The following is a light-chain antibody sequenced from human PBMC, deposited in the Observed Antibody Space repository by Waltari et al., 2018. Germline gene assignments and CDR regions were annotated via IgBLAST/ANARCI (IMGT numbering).Light chain of an antibody. CDR3: YSYAGGRV. V-gene: IGLV2-23*02. J-gene: IGLJ1*01. CDR1: SSDVGSSTL. CDR2: EVT. Sequence: QSALTQPASVSGSPGHSITISCTGSSSDVGSSTLVSLSLQHPAKAPKLIIYEVTKRPSGVSNRFSGSKSGNTASLTISGLQAEDEADYYCYSYAGGRVFGTGTKVTVL.